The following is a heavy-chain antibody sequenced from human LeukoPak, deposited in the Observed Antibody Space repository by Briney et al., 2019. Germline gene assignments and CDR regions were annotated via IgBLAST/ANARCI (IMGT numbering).Heavy chain of an antibody. CDR3: AKGAMGGYSDYFDY. CDR2: IGGTILST. Sequence: GGSLRLSCAASGFTFSSYEMNWVRQAPGRGLEWVSVIGGTILSTYYADSVKGRFTVSRDNSKNTLYLQMNSLRAEDTAVYFCAKGAMGGYSDYFDYWGQGTLVTVSS. J-gene: IGHJ4*02. V-gene: IGHV3-23*01. D-gene: IGHD3-22*01. CDR1: GFTFSSYE.